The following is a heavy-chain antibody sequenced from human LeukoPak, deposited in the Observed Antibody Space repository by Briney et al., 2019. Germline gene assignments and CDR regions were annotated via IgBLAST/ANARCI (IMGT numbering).Heavy chain of an antibody. V-gene: IGHV3-9*01. CDR2: ISWNSGSI. CDR1: GFTFDDYA. CDR3: AKDFSGSYSMADY. J-gene: IGHJ4*02. D-gene: IGHD1-26*01. Sequence: PGRSLRLSCAASGFTFDDYAMHWVRQAPGKGLEWVSGISWNSGSIGYADSVKGRFTISRDNAKNSLYLQMNSLRAEDTALYYCAKDFSGSYSMADYWGQGTLVTVSS.